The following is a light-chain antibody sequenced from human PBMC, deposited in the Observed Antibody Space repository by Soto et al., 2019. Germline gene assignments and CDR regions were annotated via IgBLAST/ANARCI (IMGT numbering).Light chain of an antibody. CDR3: SSYAGSNNKV. CDR2: EVS. CDR1: SSDVGGYNY. V-gene: IGLV2-8*01. J-gene: IGLJ1*01. Sequence: QSALTQPPSASGSPGQSVTISCTGTSSDVGGYNYVSWYQQHPGKAPKLMIYEVSKRPSGVPDRFSGSKSGNTASLTVSGHQAEDEADYYCSSYAGSNNKVFGTGTKLTVL.